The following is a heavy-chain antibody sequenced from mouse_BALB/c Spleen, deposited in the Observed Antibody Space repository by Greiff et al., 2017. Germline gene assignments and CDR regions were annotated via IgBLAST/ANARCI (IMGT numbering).Heavy chain of an antibody. J-gene: IGHJ2*01. D-gene: IGHD2-1*01. CDR1: GYTITSGYY. CDR2: ISYDGST. CDR3: AKGTGGNLDY. Sequence: EVQLKESGPGLVKPSESLSLSCSATGYTITSGYYWYWIRQSPGNKLEWMGYISYDGSTNYNPTLKNRISITRDTSKNQFFLKLNSMTTEDTATYYCAKGTGGNLDYWGQDTTRTVSS. V-gene: IGHV3-6*02.